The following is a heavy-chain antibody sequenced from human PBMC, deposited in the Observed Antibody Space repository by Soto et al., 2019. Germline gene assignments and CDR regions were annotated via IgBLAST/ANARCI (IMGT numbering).Heavy chain of an antibody. D-gene: IGHD3-3*01. J-gene: IGHJ3*02. CDR3: ARGGGVGVAGSAAFDM. CDR1: GYPVTAYY. V-gene: IGHV1-2*02. Sequence: QLHLVQSGAVVKKPGASVTVSCSASGYPVTAYYMHWVRQAPGRGLEWMGGINPATGAAKYTQTFEGRVTMTRVTSTSTLIRELSGLTSEDTAVFYCARGGGVGVAGSAAFDMWGQGTLVTVSS. CDR2: INPATGAA.